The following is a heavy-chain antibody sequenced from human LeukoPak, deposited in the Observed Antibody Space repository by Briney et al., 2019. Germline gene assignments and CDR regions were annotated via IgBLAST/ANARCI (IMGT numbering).Heavy chain of an antibody. CDR3: ARGGNPEFDY. V-gene: IGHV4-59*11. Sequence: SETLSLTCTVSGGSISSHYWSWLRQPPGKGLEWIGYIYYSGSTNYNPSLKSRVTISVDTSKVLFSLKLSSVTAADTAVYYWARGGNPEFDYWGQGTLVTVSS. CDR1: GGSISSHY. CDR2: IYYSGST. D-gene: IGHD1-14*01. J-gene: IGHJ4*02.